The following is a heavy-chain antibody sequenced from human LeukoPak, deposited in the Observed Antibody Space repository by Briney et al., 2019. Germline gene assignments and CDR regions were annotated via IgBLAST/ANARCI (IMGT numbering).Heavy chain of an antibody. CDR1: GFSFSRYE. Sequence: GGSLRLSCASPGFSFSRYEMHRVRQGTGKRLERVSGIGTSGDTFYADSVKGRFTISRDNSKNTLYPQMNSLRAEDTAVYYCARDHIVVVPAAIVVGYYGMDVWGQGTTVTVSS. D-gene: IGHD2-2*01. J-gene: IGHJ6*02. CDR2: IGTSGDT. CDR3: ARDHIVVVPAAIVVGYYGMDV. V-gene: IGHV3-13*01.